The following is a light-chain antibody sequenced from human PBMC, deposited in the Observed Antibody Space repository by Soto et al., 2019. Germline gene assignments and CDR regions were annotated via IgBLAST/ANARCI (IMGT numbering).Light chain of an antibody. CDR3: CSYAGSSTYV. V-gene: IGLV1-47*01. J-gene: IGLJ1*01. CDR1: NSNMGRNY. Sequence: QSVLTQTPSASGTPGQRVTISCSGSNSNMGRNYVYWYQQVPGTAPKLLMYRNDVRPSGVPDRFTGSKSGNTASLTISGLQAEDEADYYCCSYAGSSTYVFGTGTKLTVL. CDR2: RND.